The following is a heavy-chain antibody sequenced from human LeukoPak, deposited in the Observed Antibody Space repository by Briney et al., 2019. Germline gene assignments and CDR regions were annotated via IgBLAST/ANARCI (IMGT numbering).Heavy chain of an antibody. Sequence: SETLSLTCAVYGGSFSGYYWSWIRQPPGKGLEWIGEINHSGSTNYNPSLKSRVTISVDTSKNQFSLELSSVTAADTAVYYCARDSVVVPADYYYGMDVWGQGTTVTVSS. D-gene: IGHD2-2*01. CDR2: INHSGST. CDR1: GGSFSGYY. J-gene: IGHJ6*02. V-gene: IGHV4-34*01. CDR3: ARDSVVVPADYYYGMDV.